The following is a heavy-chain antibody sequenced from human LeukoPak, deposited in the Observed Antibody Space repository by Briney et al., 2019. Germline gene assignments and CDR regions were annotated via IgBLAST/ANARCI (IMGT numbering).Heavy chain of an antibody. D-gene: IGHD2-15*01. Sequence: PSEALSLTCAVSVGSLSSGSYAWSWLRQPPGKGLEGFGYIYYTGNTYYNPSLKTRLTISVDTSKSQFSLKLRSVTAADTAVYYCARSSGYCSGGNCFGYHYYYYYMDVWGKGTTVTVSS. J-gene: IGHJ6*03. CDR1: VGSLSSGSYA. CDR3: ARSSGYCSGGNCFGYHYYYYYMDV. CDR2: IYYTGNT. V-gene: IGHV4-30-4*07.